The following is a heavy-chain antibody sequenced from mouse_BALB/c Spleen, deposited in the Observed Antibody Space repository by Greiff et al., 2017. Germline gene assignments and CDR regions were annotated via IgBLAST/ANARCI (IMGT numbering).Heavy chain of an antibody. V-gene: IGHV5-6-4*01. CDR3: TRDDYDRYDGYAMDY. J-gene: IGHJ4*01. CDR1: GFTFSSYT. CDR2: ISSGGSYT. Sequence: EVQRVESGGGLVKPGGSLKLSCAASGFTFSSYTMSWVRQTPEKRLEWVATISSGGSYTYYPDSVKGRFTISRDNAKNTLYLQMSSLKSEDTAMYYCTRDDYDRYDGYAMDYWGQGTSVTVSS. D-gene: IGHD2-14*01.